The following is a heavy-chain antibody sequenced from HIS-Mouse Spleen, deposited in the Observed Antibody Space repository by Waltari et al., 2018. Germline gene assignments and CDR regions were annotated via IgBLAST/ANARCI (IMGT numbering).Heavy chain of an antibody. J-gene: IGHJ4*02. CDR2: IDWDDDK. Sequence: QVTLRESGPALVKPTQTLTLTCTFSGFSLSTSGMCVSWIRQPPGKALEWLARIDWDDDKYYSTSLKTRLTISKDTSKHQVVLTMTNMDPVDTATYYCARMTYYYDSSGYYSDYWGQGTLVTVSS. CDR1: GFSLSTSGMC. V-gene: IGHV2-70*15. CDR3: ARMTYYYDSSGYYSDY. D-gene: IGHD3-22*01.